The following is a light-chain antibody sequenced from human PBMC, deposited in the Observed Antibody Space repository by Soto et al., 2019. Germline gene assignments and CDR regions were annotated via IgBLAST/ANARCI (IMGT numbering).Light chain of an antibody. CDR1: QSFSSSY. V-gene: IGKV3-20*01. Sequence: EIVLTQSPGTLSLSPGERATLSCRASQSFSSSYLAWYQQKPGQAPRLLIYETSGRATGIPDRFSGSGSGTDFTLTISSLEPEDSAVYYCQQYGSSPRTFGQGTKVDIK. CDR3: QQYGSSPRT. CDR2: ETS. J-gene: IGKJ1*01.